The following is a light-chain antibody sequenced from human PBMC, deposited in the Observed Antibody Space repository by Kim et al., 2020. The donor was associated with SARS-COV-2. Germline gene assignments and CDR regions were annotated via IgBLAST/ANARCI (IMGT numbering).Light chain of an antibody. CDR3: NSRDSSGNWV. CDR2: GKN. Sequence: VALGQTARITCEGDSLRSYYASWYQQKPGQAPVLFIYGKNNRPPGIPDRFSGSSSGNTASLTITGAQAEDEADYYCNSRDSSGNWVFGGGTQLTVL. V-gene: IGLV3-19*01. CDR1: SLRSYY. J-gene: IGLJ3*02.